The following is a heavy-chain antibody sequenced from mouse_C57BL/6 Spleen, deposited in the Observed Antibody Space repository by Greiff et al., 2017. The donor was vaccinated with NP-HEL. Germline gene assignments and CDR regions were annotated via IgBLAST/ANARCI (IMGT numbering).Heavy chain of an antibody. Sequence: DVKLVESGGGLVKPGGSLKLSCAASGFTFSDYGMHWVRQAPEKGLEWVAYISSGSSTIYYADTVKGRFTISRDNAKNTLFLQMTSLRSEDTAMYYCAREDGSSLWAMDYWGQGTSVTVSS. V-gene: IGHV5-17*01. CDR2: ISSGSSTI. J-gene: IGHJ4*01. D-gene: IGHD1-1*01. CDR1: GFTFSDYG. CDR3: AREDGSSLWAMDY.